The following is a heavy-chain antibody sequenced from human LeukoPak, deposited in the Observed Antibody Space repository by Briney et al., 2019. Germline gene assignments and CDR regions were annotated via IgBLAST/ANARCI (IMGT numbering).Heavy chain of an antibody. CDR1: GFTFSDYY. CDR3: ARVEAAAVPDY. Sequence: GGSLRLSCAASGFTFSDYYMSWIRQAPGKGLVWVSYISSSGSTIYYADSVKGRFTISRDNAKNSLYLQMNSLRAEDTAVYYCARVEAAAVPDYWGQGTLVTVSS. CDR2: ISSSGSTI. V-gene: IGHV3-11*01. D-gene: IGHD6-13*01. J-gene: IGHJ4*02.